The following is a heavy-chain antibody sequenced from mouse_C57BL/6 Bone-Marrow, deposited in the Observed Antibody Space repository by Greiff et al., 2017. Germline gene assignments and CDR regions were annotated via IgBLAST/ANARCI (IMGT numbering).Heavy chain of an antibody. CDR2: INPGSGGT. CDR3: ARSNYYCGKGFDY. CDR1: GYAFPNYL. Sequence: VKLMESGAELVRPGTSVKVSCKASGYAFPNYLIEWVKQRPGQGLEWIGVINPGSGGTNYNAKFQGKATLTAAKSSSTAYMQLSSRTSEDSAVDVCARSNYYCGKGFDYWCQGTTLTVAS. J-gene: IGHJ2*01. V-gene: IGHV1-54*01. D-gene: IGHD1-1*01.